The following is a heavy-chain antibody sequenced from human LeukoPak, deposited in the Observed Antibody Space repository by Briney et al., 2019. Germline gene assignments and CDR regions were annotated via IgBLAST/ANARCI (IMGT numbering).Heavy chain of an antibody. CDR1: GFTVSSNS. V-gene: IGHV3-53*01. D-gene: IGHD4-17*01. CDR2: IYSGGNT. Sequence: AGGSLRLSCTVSGFTVSSNSMSWVRQAPGKGLEWVSLIYSGGNTHYSDSVKGRFTISRDNSKNTLYLQMNSLRADDTAVYYCARRAGEYSHPYDYWGRGTLVTVSS. J-gene: IGHJ4*02. CDR3: ARRAGEYSHPYDY.